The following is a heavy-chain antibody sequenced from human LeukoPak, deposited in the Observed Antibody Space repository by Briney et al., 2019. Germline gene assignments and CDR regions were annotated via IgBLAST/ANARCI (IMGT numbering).Heavy chain of an antibody. CDR2: IDHSGTT. J-gene: IGHJ4*02. D-gene: IGHD3-22*01. CDR3: VRDGGDYYDSSVDY. Sequence: SETLSLTCTVSTDSISSGYYSGWIRQPPGKGLEWIGSIDHSGTTYYNPSLKSRVTISVDTSKNQFSLKLSSVTAADTALYYCVRDGGDYYDSSVDYWGQGTLVTVSS. CDR1: TDSISSGYY. V-gene: IGHV4-38-2*02.